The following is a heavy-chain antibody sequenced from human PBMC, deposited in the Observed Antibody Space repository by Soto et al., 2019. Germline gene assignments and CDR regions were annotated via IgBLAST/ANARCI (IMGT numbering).Heavy chain of an antibody. J-gene: IGHJ6*02. CDR1: GGTFSSYA. Sequence: QVQLVQSGAEVKKPGSSVKVSCKASGGTFSSYAISWVRQAPGQGLEWMGGIIPIFGTANYAQKFQGRVTITADESTSRAYMELSSLRSEDTAVYYCGSGDSLYYCDGMDFWGQGTTVTVSS. CDR3: GSGDSLYYCDGMDF. CDR2: IIPIFGTA. D-gene: IGHD4-17*01. V-gene: IGHV1-69*12.